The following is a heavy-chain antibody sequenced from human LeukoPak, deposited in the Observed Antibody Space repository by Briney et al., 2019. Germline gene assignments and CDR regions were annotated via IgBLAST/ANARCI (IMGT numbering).Heavy chain of an antibody. J-gene: IGHJ3*01. CDR2: ISTYTGRA. D-gene: IGHD4-23*01. CDR3: ARADGTNSGTNAFDV. Sequence: ASVKVSCKTSGYRFNVYDILWVRQAPGHGLDYVGWISTYTGRANYAQKFQGRVSMITDTSTRTAYLELTNLTSSDTGLYYCARADGTNSGTNAFDVWGLGTMVTVAS. V-gene: IGHV1-18*01. CDR1: GYRFNVYD.